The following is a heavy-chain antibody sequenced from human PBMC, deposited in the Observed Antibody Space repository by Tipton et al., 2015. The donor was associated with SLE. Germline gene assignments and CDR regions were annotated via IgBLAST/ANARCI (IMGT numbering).Heavy chain of an antibody. J-gene: IGHJ6*03. D-gene: IGHD2-21*01. CDR3: TRVVVIAVSHYYMDV. CDR1: DYSINSGYF. V-gene: IGHV4-38-2*02. Sequence: TLSLTCTVSDYSINSGYFWGWIRQPPGKGLEWIGSISHSGSTYYSPSLKSRVTISKDTPKKQFSLRLNSVTAADTAVYYCTRVVVIAVSHYYMDVWGKGTTVPVSS. CDR2: ISHSGST.